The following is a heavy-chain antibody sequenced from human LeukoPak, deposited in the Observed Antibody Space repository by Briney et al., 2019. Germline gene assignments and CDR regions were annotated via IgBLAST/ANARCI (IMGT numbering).Heavy chain of an antibody. V-gene: IGHV3-7*01. J-gene: IGHJ4*02. Sequence: GGSLRLSCTASGFTLSGAWMTCVRQAPGNGLEWVGNIREDGTEKSYVDSVKGRFTISRDNAKNSLFLQMSNVRDDDTAIYYCARHVGISFWGQGTLVTVSS. CDR1: GFTLSGAW. CDR2: IREDGTEK. CDR3: ARHVGISF. D-gene: IGHD7-27*01.